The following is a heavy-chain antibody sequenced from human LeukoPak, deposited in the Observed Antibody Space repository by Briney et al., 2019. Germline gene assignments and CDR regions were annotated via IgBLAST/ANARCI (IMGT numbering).Heavy chain of an antibody. Sequence: GGSLRLSCAASGFTFSSYGMHWVRQAPGKGLEWVSAISGSGGSTYYADSVKGRFTISRDNSKNTLYLQMNSLRAEDTAVYYCARGDYYDSSGPRFDPWGQGTLVTVSS. J-gene: IGHJ5*02. D-gene: IGHD3-22*01. CDR3: ARGDYYDSSGPRFDP. CDR2: ISGSGGST. V-gene: IGHV3-23*01. CDR1: GFTFSSYG.